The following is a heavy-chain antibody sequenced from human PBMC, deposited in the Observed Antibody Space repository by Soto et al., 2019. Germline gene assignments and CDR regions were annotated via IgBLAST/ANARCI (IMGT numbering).Heavy chain of an antibody. V-gene: IGHV3-9*01. CDR2: ISSDGDTI. J-gene: IGHJ6*02. Sequence: EVQLLESGGGWVQRGTSLRVSCAASGFTFHEYAMHWVRQAPGKGLEWVSGISSDGDTIAYADSVQGRFTVFRDNAKNSLYLQMNSLRAEDTALYYCTKGGYDLIYYFGMDVWGHGTTETVSS. CDR1: GFTFHEYA. CDR3: TKGGYDLIYYFGMDV. D-gene: IGHD5-12*01.